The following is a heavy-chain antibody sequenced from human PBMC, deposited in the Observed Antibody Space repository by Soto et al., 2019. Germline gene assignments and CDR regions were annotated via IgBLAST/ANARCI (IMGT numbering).Heavy chain of an antibody. CDR1: GFSFRSFA. J-gene: IGHJ4*02. V-gene: IGHV3-30*04. CDR3: ARYYCLSNQCRFDS. D-gene: IGHD2-2*01. CDR2: IAHDATSE. Sequence: QVQLVESGGGVVQPGMSLRLSCAASGFSFRSFAMHWVRQAPGKGLEWVAIIAHDATSENCADSVKGRFTISRDNSKSTLYLQMNSLRDEDTAVYYCARYYCLSNQCRFDSWGQGTLVTVSS.